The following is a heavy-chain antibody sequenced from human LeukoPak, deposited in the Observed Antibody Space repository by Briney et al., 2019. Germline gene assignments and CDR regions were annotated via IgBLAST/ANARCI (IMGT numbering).Heavy chain of an antibody. J-gene: IGHJ4*02. Sequence: GSSVKVSCKASGYTFTSYDINWVRQATGQGLEWMGWMNPNSGNTGYAQKFQGRVTMTRNTSISTAYMELSSLRSEDTAVYYCARGQYSYGLNYFDYWGQGTLVTVSS. D-gene: IGHD5-18*01. CDR1: GYTFTSYD. V-gene: IGHV1-8*01. CDR3: ARGQYSYGLNYFDY. CDR2: MNPNSGNT.